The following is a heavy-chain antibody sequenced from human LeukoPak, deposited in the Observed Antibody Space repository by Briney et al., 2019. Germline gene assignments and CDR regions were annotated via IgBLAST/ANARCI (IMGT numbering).Heavy chain of an antibody. Sequence: PGGSLRLSCAASGFTFSSYEMNWVRQAPGKGLEWVSYISSSGSTIYYVDSVKGRFTISRDNAKNSLYLQMNSLRAEDTAVYYCAREVIDWFDPWGQGTLVTVSS. V-gene: IGHV3-48*03. CDR2: ISSSGSTI. J-gene: IGHJ5*02. CDR1: GFTFSSYE. CDR3: AREVIDWFDP.